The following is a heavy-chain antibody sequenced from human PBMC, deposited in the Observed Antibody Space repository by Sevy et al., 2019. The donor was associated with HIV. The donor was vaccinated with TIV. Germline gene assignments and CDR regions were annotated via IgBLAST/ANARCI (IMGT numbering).Heavy chain of an antibody. CDR2: ISSSSSYI. Sequence: GGSLRLSCAASGFTFSSYSMNWVRQAPGKGLEWVSSISSSSSYIYYADSVKGRFTISRDNAKNSLYLQMNSLRAEDTAVYYCARDLACDSTPEAFDIWGQGTMVTVSS. J-gene: IGHJ3*02. CDR3: ARDLACDSTPEAFDI. D-gene: IGHD6-13*01. V-gene: IGHV3-21*01. CDR1: GFTFSSYS.